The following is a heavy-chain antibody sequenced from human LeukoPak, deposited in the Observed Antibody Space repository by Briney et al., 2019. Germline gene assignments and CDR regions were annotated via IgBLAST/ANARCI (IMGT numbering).Heavy chain of an antibody. D-gene: IGHD7-27*01. CDR2: IIPILGIA. CDR1: GGTFSSYA. J-gene: IGHJ3*02. CDR3: ATVGQTGEGDI. Sequence: SVKVSCKASGGTFSSYAISWVRQAPGQGLEWMGRIIPILGIAIYAQKFQGRVTMTEDTSTDTAYMELSSLRSEDTAVYYCATVGQTGEGDIWGQGTMVTVSS. V-gene: IGHV1-69*04.